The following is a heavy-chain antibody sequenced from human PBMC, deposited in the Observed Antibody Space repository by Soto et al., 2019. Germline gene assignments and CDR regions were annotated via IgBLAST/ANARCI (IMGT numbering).Heavy chain of an antibody. D-gene: IGHD2-15*01. CDR1: GLTFSSYG. CDR3: AREINSHFDY. CDR2: ISYDGSDK. Sequence: QVQLVESGGGVVQPGRSLRLSCAASGLTFSSYGMNWVRQAPGKGLEWVAVISYDGSDKYYADSVKGRFTISRDNSKSTLFLQMNSLRADDTAVYYCAREINSHFDYWGQGTLVTVSS. V-gene: IGHV3-30-3*01. J-gene: IGHJ4*02.